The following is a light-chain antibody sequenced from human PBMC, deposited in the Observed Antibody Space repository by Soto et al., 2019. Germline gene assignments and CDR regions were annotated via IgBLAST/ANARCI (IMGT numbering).Light chain of an antibody. CDR3: QQLNSYPVT. Sequence: DIQLTQSPSFLSASVGDRVTITCRASQGISSYLAWYQQKPGKAPKLLIYAASTLQSGGPSRFSGSGSGTEFPLTISSLQPEDFATYYCQQLNSYPVTFGGGTKVEIK. J-gene: IGKJ4*01. V-gene: IGKV1-9*01. CDR2: AAS. CDR1: QGISSY.